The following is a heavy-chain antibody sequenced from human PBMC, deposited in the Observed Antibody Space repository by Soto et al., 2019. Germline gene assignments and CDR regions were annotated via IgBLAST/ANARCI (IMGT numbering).Heavy chain of an antibody. CDR1: GFTFSSYA. D-gene: IGHD6-13*01. CDR3: ARGTIAAAGTGLYYYYGMDV. J-gene: IGHJ6*02. CDR2: ISYDGSNK. Sequence: GGSLRLSCAASGFTFSSYAMHWVRQAPGKGREWVAVISYDGSNKYYADSVKGRFTISRDNSKNTLYLQMNSLRAEDTAVYYCARGTIAAAGTGLYYYYGMDVWGQGTTVTVSS. V-gene: IGHV3-30-3*01.